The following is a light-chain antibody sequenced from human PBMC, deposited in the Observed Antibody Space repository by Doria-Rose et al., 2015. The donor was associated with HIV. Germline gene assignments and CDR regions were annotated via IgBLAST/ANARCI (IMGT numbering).Light chain of an antibody. Sequence: TQSPGTLSLSPGERATLSCRASQSFSSTYLAWYQQKPGQAPSLFIYDGSTRATGIPDRFSASGSGTDFTLTINRLEPEDFALYYCHQYGTSWTFGQGTKVGI. CDR3: HQYGTSWT. V-gene: IGKV3-20*01. CDR2: DGS. CDR1: QSFSSTY. J-gene: IGKJ1*01.